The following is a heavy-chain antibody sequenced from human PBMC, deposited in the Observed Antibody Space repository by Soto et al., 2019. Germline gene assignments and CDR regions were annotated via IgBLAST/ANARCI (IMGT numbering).Heavy chain of an antibody. V-gene: IGHV4-59*01. J-gene: IGHJ4*02. D-gene: IGHD2-15*01. CDR1: GGSISSYY. CDR2: IYYSGST. CDR3: ARGGSADR. Sequence: SETLSLTCTVSGGSISSYYWSWIRQPPGKGLEWIGYIYYSGSTNYNPSLKSRVTISVDTSKNQFSLKLSSVTAADTAVYYCARGGSADRWGQGTLVTVSS.